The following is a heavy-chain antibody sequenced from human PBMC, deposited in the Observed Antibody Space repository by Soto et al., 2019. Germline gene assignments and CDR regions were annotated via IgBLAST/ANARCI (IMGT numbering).Heavy chain of an antibody. Sequence: QVQLVQSGAEEKKPGASVKVSCKASGYTFTSYAMHWVRQAPGQRLEWMGWINAGNGNTKYSQKFQGRVTITMDASASTAYLELCSLRSEDTAVYYCARDGLWFGEFSLGYWGQGTLVTVSS. V-gene: IGHV1-3*05. J-gene: IGHJ4*02. D-gene: IGHD3-10*01. CDR2: INAGNGNT. CDR3: ARDGLWFGEFSLGY. CDR1: GYTFTSYA.